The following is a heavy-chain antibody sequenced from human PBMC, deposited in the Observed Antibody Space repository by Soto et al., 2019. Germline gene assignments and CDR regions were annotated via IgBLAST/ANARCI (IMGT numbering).Heavy chain of an antibody. Sequence: SETLSRTCTVSGGSISRYYWSCIRQPPGKGLEWIGYMYNTGSTVYNPPFKSRVTISVDTSKNQFSLKLNSVTAADTAVYYCARDLWGYCGTDCYPLDVWGQGTTVTVSS. V-gene: IGHV4-59*01. J-gene: IGHJ6*02. CDR2: MYNTGST. CDR3: ARDLWGYCGTDCYPLDV. CDR1: GGSISRYY. D-gene: IGHD2-21*02.